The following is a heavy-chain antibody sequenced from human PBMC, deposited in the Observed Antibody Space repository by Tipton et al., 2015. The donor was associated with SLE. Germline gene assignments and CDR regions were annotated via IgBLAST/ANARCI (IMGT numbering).Heavy chain of an antibody. CDR1: GFTLSSHGMSTYG. CDR2: LKSDGVST. V-gene: IGHV3-74*01. D-gene: IGHD3-10*01. Sequence: GSLRLSCAASGFTLSSHGMSTYGMSWVRQAPGKGLVWVSRLKSDGVSTAYADSVKGRFTISRDNAKNTVYLQMNSLRVEDTAVYYCVRDRSLWVRDIWGQGTMVTVSS. CDR3: VRDRSLWVRDI. J-gene: IGHJ3*02.